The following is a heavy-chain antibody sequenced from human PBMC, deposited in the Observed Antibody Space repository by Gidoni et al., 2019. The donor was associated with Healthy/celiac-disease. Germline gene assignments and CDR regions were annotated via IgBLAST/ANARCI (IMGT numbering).Heavy chain of an antibody. V-gene: IGHV4-34*01. CDR3: ARAFGGSYYVDDY. J-gene: IGHJ4*02. CDR2: INHSGSP. Sequence: QVQLQQWGAGLLKPSETLSLTCAGYGGSFSGYYWSWIRQPPGTGLEWIGEINHSGSPNYNPSLKSRVTISLDPSKNHFSLKLSSVTAADTAVYYCARAFGGSYYVDDYWGQGTLVTVSS. CDR1: GGSFSGYY. D-gene: IGHD1-26*01.